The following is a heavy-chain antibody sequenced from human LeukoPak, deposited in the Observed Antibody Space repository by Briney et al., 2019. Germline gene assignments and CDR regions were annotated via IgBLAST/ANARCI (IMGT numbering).Heavy chain of an antibody. D-gene: IGHD3-9*01. V-gene: IGHV1-69*04. CDR2: IIPILGIA. Sequence: GASVKVSCKASGGTFSSYAISWVRQAPGQGLEWRGRIIPILGIANCAQKFQGRVTITADKSTSTAYMELSSLRSEDTAVYYCARDRDYDILTGYYPGRYYFDYWGQGTLVTVSS. CDR1: GGTFSSYA. CDR3: ARDRDYDILTGYYPGRYYFDY. J-gene: IGHJ4*02.